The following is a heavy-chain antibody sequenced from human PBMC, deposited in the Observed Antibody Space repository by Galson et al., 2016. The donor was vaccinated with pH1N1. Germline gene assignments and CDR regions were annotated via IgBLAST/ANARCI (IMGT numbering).Heavy chain of an antibody. D-gene: IGHD4-17*01. Sequence: SLRLSCAASGFIFSSYAMHWVRQAPGKGLEYVSAISSNGGSTYYANSVKGRFTISRDNSKNTLYLQMGSLRAEDMAVYYCARAFTERLYGDFTSAFDIWGQGTLVTVSS. CDR1: GFIFSSYA. CDR3: ARAFTERLYGDFTSAFDI. CDR2: ISSNGGST. J-gene: IGHJ4*02. V-gene: IGHV3-64*01.